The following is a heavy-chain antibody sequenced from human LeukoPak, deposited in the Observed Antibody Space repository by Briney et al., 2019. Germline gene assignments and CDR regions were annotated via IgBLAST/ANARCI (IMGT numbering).Heavy chain of an antibody. D-gene: IGHD2-2*01. CDR1: GYTFTGYY. V-gene: IGHV1-2*02. Sequence: ASVKVSCKASGYTFTGYYMHWVRQAPGQGLEWMGWINPNSGGTNYAQKFQGRVTMTRDTSISTAYMELSRLRSDDTAVYYCARFRQVPAAQEYYYGMDVWGQGTTVTVSS. J-gene: IGHJ6*02. CDR3: ARFRQVPAAQEYYYGMDV. CDR2: INPNSGGT.